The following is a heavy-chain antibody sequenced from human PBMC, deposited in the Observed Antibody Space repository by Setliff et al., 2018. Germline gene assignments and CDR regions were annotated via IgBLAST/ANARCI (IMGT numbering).Heavy chain of an antibody. D-gene: IGHD1-26*01. CDR2: INSKGGDT. V-gene: IGHV1-2*02. Sequence: ASVKVSCKASGYIFSDHYMHWVRQAPGKGLEWMGWINSKGGDTNYAKKFQGRVTMTTDTSANIAYMELRSLRSDDTAVYFCARDHKWELPGYKSGMDVWGQGTTVTVSS. CDR3: ARDHKWELPGYKSGMDV. J-gene: IGHJ6*02. CDR1: GYIFSDHY.